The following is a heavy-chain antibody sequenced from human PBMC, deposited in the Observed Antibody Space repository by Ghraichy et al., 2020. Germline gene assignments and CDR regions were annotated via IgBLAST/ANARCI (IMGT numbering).Heavy chain of an antibody. V-gene: IGHV3-74*01. CDR3: ARGGPEYCSGGSCYAGDY. Sequence: GGSLRLSCAVSGFTFSSYWMHWVRQAPGKGLVWVSRINSDGSSISYADSVKGRFTFSRDNAKNTLYLQMNSLRADDTAVYYCARGGPEYCSGGSCYAGDYWCQGTLVIVSS. J-gene: IGHJ4*02. D-gene: IGHD2-15*01. CDR2: INSDGSSI. CDR1: GFTFSSYW.